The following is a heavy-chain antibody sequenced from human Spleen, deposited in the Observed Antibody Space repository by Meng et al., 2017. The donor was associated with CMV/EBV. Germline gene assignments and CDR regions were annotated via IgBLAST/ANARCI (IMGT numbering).Heavy chain of an antibody. D-gene: IGHD6-13*01. CDR1: GYTFTSYG. CDR3: ARDRLAAGGGTGY. CDR2: ISAYNGNT. Sequence: ASVKVSCKASGYTFTSYGISWVRQAPGQGLEWMAWISAYNGNTNYAQKLQGRVMMTTDTSITTAYMELRSLRSDDTAVYYCARDRLAAGGGTGYWGQGTLVTVSS. V-gene: IGHV1-18*01. J-gene: IGHJ4*02.